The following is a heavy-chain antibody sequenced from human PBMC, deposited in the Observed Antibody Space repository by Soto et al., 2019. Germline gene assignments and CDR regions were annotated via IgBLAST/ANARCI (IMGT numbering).Heavy chain of an antibody. CDR2: IYPDDSNT. D-gene: IGHD4-4*01. V-gene: IGHV5-51*01. Sequence: WESLKVSCKTSGYSFRSYWIGWVLQMPGKGLEWMGIIYPDDSNTRYSPSFQGQVTISADKSISTAFLQWSSLKAADSAMYYCARHLHSDSVHITPVSPDYWGQGTLVTVSS. CDR3: ARHLHSDSVHITPVSPDY. CDR1: GYSFRSYW. J-gene: IGHJ4*02.